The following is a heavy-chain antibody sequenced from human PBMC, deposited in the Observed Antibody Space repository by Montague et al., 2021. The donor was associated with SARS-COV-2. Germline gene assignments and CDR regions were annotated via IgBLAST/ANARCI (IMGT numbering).Heavy chain of an antibody. V-gene: IGHV4-61*02. Sequence: TLSLTCTVSGDSINTGHYYSWFIRHPARKLVELSGRNYTSGSTNYNPSLRSRINMSLDTSNSRFTLNLTAVTAADTAVYYGAGPDWLNHWGQGALVTVSS. D-gene: IGHD3-9*01. CDR2: NYTSGST. J-gene: IGHJ5*02. CDR3: AGPDWLNH. CDR1: GDSINTGHY.